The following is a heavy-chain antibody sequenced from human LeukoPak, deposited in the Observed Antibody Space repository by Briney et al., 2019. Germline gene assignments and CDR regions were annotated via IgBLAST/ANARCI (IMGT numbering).Heavy chain of an antibody. CDR3: AGERGEEYSSGWYKTNFFDN. J-gene: IGHJ4*02. V-gene: IGHV4-39*07. Sequence: SETLSLTCSVSGDSFSSVTDYWAWIRQPPGKGLEWIASGDYSGGSYYNPSLESRVAISADMSKKQISLKLTSVTGADTAIYYCAGERGEEYSSGWYKTNFFDNWGQGIRVTVSS. CDR1: GDSFSSVTDY. CDR2: GDYSGGS. D-gene: IGHD6-19*01.